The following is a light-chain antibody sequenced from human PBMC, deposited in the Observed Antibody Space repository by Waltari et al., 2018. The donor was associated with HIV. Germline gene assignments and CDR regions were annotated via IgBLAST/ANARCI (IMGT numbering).Light chain of an antibody. J-gene: IGKJ3*01. Sequence: DVVMPQSPLSLSVSPGASASISCRSSQSLLHSNGDNYLDWYFQKPGQSPQLLIYLGSIRAPGVPDRFSSAGSGTDFTLRISRVEPEDVGVYYCMQARQSTFTFGPGTKIEI. CDR3: MQARQSTFT. V-gene: IGKV2-28*01. CDR1: QSLLHSNGDNY. CDR2: LGS.